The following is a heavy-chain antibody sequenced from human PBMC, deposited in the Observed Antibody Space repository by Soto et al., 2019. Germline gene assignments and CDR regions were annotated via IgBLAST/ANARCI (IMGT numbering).Heavy chain of an antibody. CDR1: GLTFNTSG. D-gene: IGHD2-21*01. V-gene: IGHV3-30*03. CDR3: ATKARVINYLYYGMDV. CDR2: ISYDGATQ. J-gene: IGHJ6*02. Sequence: SCEVSGLTFNTSGMHWVRQAPGKGLEWLAVISYDGATQYYGDTVKGRFTISRDNSKNTLFLHMGRLRAEDTAMYYCATKARVINYLYYGMDVWGLGTTVTVSS.